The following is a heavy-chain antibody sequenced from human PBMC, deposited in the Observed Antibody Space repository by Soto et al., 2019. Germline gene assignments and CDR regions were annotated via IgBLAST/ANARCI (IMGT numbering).Heavy chain of an antibody. CDR1: GGTFSSYA. CDR3: ARDAMGGSGGNSDYYYYYGMDV. V-gene: IGHV1-69*13. CDR2: IIPIFGTA. J-gene: IGHJ6*02. D-gene: IGHD3-10*01. Sequence: SVKVSCKASGGTFSSYAISWVRQAPGQGLEWMGGIIPIFGTANYAQKFQGRVTITADESTSTAYMELSSLRSEDTAVYYCARDAMGGSGGNSDYYYYYGMDVWGQGTTVTV.